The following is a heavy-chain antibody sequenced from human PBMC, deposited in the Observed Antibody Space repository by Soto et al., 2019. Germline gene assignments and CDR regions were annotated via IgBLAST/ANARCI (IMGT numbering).Heavy chain of an antibody. Sequence: QVQLVQSGAEVKKPGSSVTVSCKTSGGTFSKDAINWVRQAPGQGLEWMGLLIPVFGSPIYAEKFQGRIRITADASTSTVFMDLSSLRSEDTAVYYCTRVLGYTFEPGKTRYYAMDVWGQGTTVSVSS. D-gene: IGHD5-18*01. CDR2: LIPVFGSP. CDR1: GGTFSKDA. J-gene: IGHJ6*02. CDR3: TRVLGYTFEPGKTRYYAMDV. V-gene: IGHV1-69*01.